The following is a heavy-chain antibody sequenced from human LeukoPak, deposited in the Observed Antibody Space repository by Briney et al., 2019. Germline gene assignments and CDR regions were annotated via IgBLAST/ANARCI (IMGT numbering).Heavy chain of an antibody. CDR2: IYTSGST. CDR1: GGSISSGSYY. Sequence: SETLSLTCTVSGGSISSGSYYWSWIRQPAGKGLEWIGRIYTSGSTNYNPSLKSRVTISVDTSKNQFSLKLSSVTAADTAVYYCARGGSGSYFGLDPWGQGTLVTVSS. CDR3: ARGGSGSYFGLDP. V-gene: IGHV4-61*02. J-gene: IGHJ5*02. D-gene: IGHD1-26*01.